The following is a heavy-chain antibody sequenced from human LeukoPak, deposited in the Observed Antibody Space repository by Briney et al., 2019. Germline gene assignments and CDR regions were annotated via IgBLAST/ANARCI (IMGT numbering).Heavy chain of an antibody. CDR3: ARQTTSSWYLNRAYMDV. J-gene: IGHJ6*03. V-gene: IGHV3-66*04. CDR2: IYSGGRT. Sequence: GGSLRLSCAASGFTVSRNYMSWVRQAPGKGLEWVSVIYSGGRTYYADSVKGRFTLSRDNSKNTLYLQMNSLRAEETAVYYCARQTTSSWYLNRAYMDVWGKGTTVTVSS. CDR1: GFTVSRNY. D-gene: IGHD6-13*01.